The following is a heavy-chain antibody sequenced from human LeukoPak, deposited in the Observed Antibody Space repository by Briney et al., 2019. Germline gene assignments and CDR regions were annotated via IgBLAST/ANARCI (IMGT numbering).Heavy chain of an antibody. Sequence: GGSLRLSCAASGFTFSSYAMHWVRQAPGKGLEWVAVISYDGSNKYYADSVKGRFTISRDNSKNTLYLQMNSLRAEDTAVYYCAKEKKQWPKNFDYWGQGTLVTVSS. J-gene: IGHJ4*02. V-gene: IGHV3-30*04. CDR2: ISYDGSNK. CDR3: AKEKKQWPKNFDY. D-gene: IGHD6-19*01. CDR1: GFTFSSYA.